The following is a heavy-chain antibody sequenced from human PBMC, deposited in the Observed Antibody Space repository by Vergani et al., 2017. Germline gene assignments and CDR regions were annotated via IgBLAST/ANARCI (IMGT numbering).Heavy chain of an antibody. J-gene: IGHJ4*02. Sequence: EVQLLESGGNLVQPGGSLRLSCAASGFTFTNFAMTWVRQAPGEGLEWVSGISGSGGLPYYAEAVKGRFTISRDNSKNTMFLQMNNLRAEDTAVYYCAKDNVPGYYDSSGYCDYWGQGTLVTVSS. CDR3: AKDNVPGYYDSSGYCDY. CDR1: GFTFTNFA. CDR2: ISGSGGLP. V-gene: IGHV3-23*01. D-gene: IGHD3-22*01.